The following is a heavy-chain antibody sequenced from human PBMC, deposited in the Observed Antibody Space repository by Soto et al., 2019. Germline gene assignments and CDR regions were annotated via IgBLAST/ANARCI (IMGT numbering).Heavy chain of an antibody. CDR3: APNVYCSVSSCHYDAFDI. J-gene: IGHJ3*02. CDR2: ISESGDST. Sequence: EVQLLESGGGLVQPGESLRLSCAVSGFIFGNYMMTWVRQAPGKGLEWVSTISESGDSTYYADSVKGRFTISRDSSKKTLYLQMGSLGAEDTAVYYCAPNVYCSVSSCHYDAFDIRGEGTMVTVSS. CDR1: GFIFGNYM. D-gene: IGHD2-15*01. V-gene: IGHV3-23*01.